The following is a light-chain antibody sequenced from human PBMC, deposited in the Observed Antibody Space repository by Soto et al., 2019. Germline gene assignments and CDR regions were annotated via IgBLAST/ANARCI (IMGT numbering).Light chain of an antibody. CDR2: GVS. J-gene: IGKJ3*01. Sequence: EIVLTQSPGTLSLSPGERATLSCRASQSVGSTYLAWYQQKPGQAPKLLIYGVSSRATGIPDRFSGSGSGTDFTLTISRLEPEDFAVYYRQQYATSPLTFGPGTKVDI. CDR3: QQYATSPLT. CDR1: QSVGSTY. V-gene: IGKV3-20*01.